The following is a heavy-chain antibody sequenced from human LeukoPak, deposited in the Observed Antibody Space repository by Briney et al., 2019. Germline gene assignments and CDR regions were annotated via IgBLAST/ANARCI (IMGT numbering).Heavy chain of an antibody. V-gene: IGHV4-34*01. CDR3: ARGPIVVVPAAIPPCFDY. CDR2: INHSGST. Sequence: SETLSLTCAVYGGSFSGYYWSWLRQPPGKGLEWIGEINHSGSTNYNPSLKSRVTISVDTSKNQFSLKLSSVTAADTAVYYCARGPIVVVPAAIPPCFDYGGQGTLGTVSS. CDR1: GGSFSGYY. J-gene: IGHJ4*02. D-gene: IGHD2-2*02.